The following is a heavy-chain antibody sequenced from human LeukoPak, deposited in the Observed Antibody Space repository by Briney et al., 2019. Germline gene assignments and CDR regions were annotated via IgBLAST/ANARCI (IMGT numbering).Heavy chain of an antibody. J-gene: IGHJ4*02. CDR1: GFTFSNAW. CDR3: TTELDYGEGIDY. Sequence: GGSLRLSCAASGFTFSNAWMSWVRQAPGKGLEWVGRIKSKTDGGTTDYAASVKGRFTISRDDSKNTLYLQMNSLKTEDTAVYYCTTELDYGEGIDYWGQGTLVTVSS. V-gene: IGHV3-15*01. D-gene: IGHD4-17*01. CDR2: IKSKTDGGTT.